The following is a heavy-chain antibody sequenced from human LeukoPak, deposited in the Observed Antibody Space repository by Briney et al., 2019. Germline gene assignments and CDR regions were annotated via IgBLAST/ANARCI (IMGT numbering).Heavy chain of an antibody. J-gene: IGHJ4*02. Sequence: ASVKVSCKASGYTFAKYAVHWVRQAPGQRLEWMAWINTGNGNTKYSQKFQGRVTVTRDTSTSTAYMELRSLRSDDTAVYYCARDGYSSGWVIDYWGQGTLVTVSS. CDR3: ARDGYSSGWVIDY. V-gene: IGHV1-3*04. D-gene: IGHD6-19*01. CDR1: GYTFAKYA. CDR2: INTGNGNT.